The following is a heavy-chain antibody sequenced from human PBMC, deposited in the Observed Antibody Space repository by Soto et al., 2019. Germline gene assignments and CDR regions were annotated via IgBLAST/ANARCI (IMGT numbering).Heavy chain of an antibody. CDR3: ARGRWRGQWLVPNFDY. CDR1: GGSFSGYY. D-gene: IGHD6-19*01. J-gene: IGHJ4*02. V-gene: IGHV4-34*01. CDR2: INHSGST. Sequence: QVQLQQWGAGLLKPSETLSLTCAVYGGSFSGYYWSWIRQPPGKGLEWIGEINHSGSTNYNPSLKSRVTISVDTSKNQFSLKLSSVTAADTAVYYCARGRWRGQWLVPNFDYWGQGTLVTVSS.